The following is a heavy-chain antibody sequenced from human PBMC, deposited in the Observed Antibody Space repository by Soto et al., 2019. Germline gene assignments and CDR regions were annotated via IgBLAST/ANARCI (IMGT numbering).Heavy chain of an antibody. Sequence: QVQLQQWGAGPVRPLETLSLTCGVSGGSFSGYYWAWIRQSPGKGLEWIGEINDRGSINYNPSLKSRVCISVDTSKNHYSLNLRSVTAADTAVYYCARESHDILTGPPWVWYFDLWGRGTRVTVSS. D-gene: IGHD3-9*01. CDR1: GGSFSGYY. CDR3: ARESHDILTGPPWVWYFDL. CDR2: INDRGSI. J-gene: IGHJ2*01. V-gene: IGHV4-34*01.